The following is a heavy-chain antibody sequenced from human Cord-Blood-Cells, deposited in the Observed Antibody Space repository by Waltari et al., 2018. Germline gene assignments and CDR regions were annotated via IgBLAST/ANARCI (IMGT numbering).Heavy chain of an antibody. J-gene: IGHJ4*02. D-gene: IGHD3-16*01. CDR3: ARSRMRPLGH. Sequence: EVQLVESGGGLIQPGGSLRLSCAASGFTVSSNYMSWVRQAPGKGLEWVSVIYSGGSTNSADSVKGRFTISRYNSKNTLYLQMSSLRAEDTAVYYCARSRMRPLGHWGQGTLVTVSS. V-gene: IGHV3-53*01. CDR2: IYSGGST. CDR1: GFTVSSNY.